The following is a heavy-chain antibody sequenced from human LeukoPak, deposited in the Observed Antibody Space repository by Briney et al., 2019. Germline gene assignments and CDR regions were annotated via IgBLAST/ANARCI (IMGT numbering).Heavy chain of an antibody. CDR1: GYTFTGYY. V-gene: IGHV1-2*04. CDR3: ARDQIASEDLIRYFDWLNPAGYYYYGMDV. Sequence: ASVKVSCKASGYTFTGYYMHWVRQAPGQGLEWMGWINPNSGGTSYAQKFQGWVTMTRDTSISTAYLELIRLKSDDTAVYYCARDQIASEDLIRYFDWLNPAGYYYYGMDVWGQGTTVTVSS. J-gene: IGHJ6*02. CDR2: INPNSGGT. D-gene: IGHD3-9*01.